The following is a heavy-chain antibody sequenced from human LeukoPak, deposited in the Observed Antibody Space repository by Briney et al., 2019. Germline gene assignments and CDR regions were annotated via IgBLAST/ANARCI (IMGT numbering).Heavy chain of an antibody. CDR1: GFTFTSSA. CDR3: ARDLGLLSVIGGYNWFDP. V-gene: IGHV1-58*02. CDR2: IVVGSGNT. D-gene: IGHD2-21*02. Sequence: SVKVSCKASGFTFTSSAMQWVRQARGQRLEWIGWIVVGSGNTNYAQKFQERVTITRDMSTSTAYMELSSLRSEDTAVYYCARDLGLLSVIGGYNWFDPWGQGTLVTVSS. J-gene: IGHJ5*02.